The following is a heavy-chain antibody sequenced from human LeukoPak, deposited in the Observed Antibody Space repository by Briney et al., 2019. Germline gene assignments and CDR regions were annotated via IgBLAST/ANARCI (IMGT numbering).Heavy chain of an antibody. CDR3: ARGSGYYYPLDY. CDR1: GYTFTGYY. J-gene: IGHJ4*02. D-gene: IGHD3-22*01. CDR2: IIPIFGTA. V-gene: IGHV1-69*05. Sequence: SVKVSCKASGYTFTGYYMHWVRQAPGQGLEWMGRIIPIFGTANYAQKFQGRVTITTDESTSTAYMELSSLRSEDTAVYYCARGSGYYYPLDYWGQGTLVTVSS.